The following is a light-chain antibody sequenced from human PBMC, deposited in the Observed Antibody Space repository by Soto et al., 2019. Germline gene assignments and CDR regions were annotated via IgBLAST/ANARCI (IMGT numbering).Light chain of an antibody. CDR3: GSYRSSSTYV. J-gene: IGLJ1*01. V-gene: IGLV2-14*01. Sequence: QSALTQPASVSGSPGQSITISCTGTSSDVGSYNYVSWHQQHPGQAPKLMSYEVTHRASGIPDRFSASKSGNTASLTISGLQAGDEADYYCGSYRSSSTYVFGTGTKVTVL. CDR2: EVT. CDR1: SSDVGSYNY.